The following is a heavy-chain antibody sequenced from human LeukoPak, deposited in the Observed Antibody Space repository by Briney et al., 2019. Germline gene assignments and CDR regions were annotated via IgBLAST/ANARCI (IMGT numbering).Heavy chain of an antibody. J-gene: IGHJ6*04. CDR3: ARIYSDRGMDV. CDR2: IDWDDDK. V-gene: IGHV2-70*04. Sequence: SGPALVKPPQTLTLTCTFSGFSLSTGGMRVRWIRQPPGKALEWLARIDWDDDKLYTTSLKTRLTISKDTSKNQVVLTMTNMDPVDTATYYCARIYSDRGMDVWGKGTTVTVSS. D-gene: IGHD3-9*01. CDR1: GFSLSTGGMR.